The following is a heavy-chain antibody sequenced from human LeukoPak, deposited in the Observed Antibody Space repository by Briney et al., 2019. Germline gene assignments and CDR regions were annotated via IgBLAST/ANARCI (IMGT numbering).Heavy chain of an antibody. CDR1: GFTFSSYA. J-gene: IGHJ4*02. V-gene: IGHV3-30*04. CDR2: ISYGGSNK. Sequence: PGGSLRLSCAASGFTFSSYAMHWVRQAPGKGLEWVAVISYGGSNKYYADSVKGRFTISRDNSKNTLYLQMNSLRAEDTAVYYCARPNLQNRQVDYWGQGTLVTVSS. CDR3: ARPNLQNRQVDY. D-gene: IGHD1-14*01.